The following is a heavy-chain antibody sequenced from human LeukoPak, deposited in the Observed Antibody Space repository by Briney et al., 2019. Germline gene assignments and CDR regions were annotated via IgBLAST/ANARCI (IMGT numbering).Heavy chain of an antibody. J-gene: IGHJ4*02. CDR3: ARDQAPYYDSSGYLGY. D-gene: IGHD3-22*01. CDR1: GFTFSSYS. V-gene: IGHV3-21*01. Sequence: GGSLRLSCAASGFTFSSYSMNWVRQAPGKGLEWVSSISSSSSYIYYADSVKGRFTISRDNAKNSLYLQMNSLRAEDTAVYYCARDQAPYYDSSGYLGYWGQGTLVTVSS. CDR2: ISSSSSYI.